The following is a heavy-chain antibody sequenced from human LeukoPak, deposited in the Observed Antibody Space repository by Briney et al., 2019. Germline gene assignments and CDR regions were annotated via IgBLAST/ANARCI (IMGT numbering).Heavy chain of an antibody. CDR2: IIPMFDTP. Sequence: ASVKVSCKASGGTFSSYAISWVRQAPGQGLEWMGGIIPMFDTPNYAQKFQGRVTITADKSTSTAYMELSSLRSEDTALYYCARRITMVRGVSGTDAFDIWGQGTMVTVSS. CDR3: ARRITMVRGVSGTDAFDI. J-gene: IGHJ3*02. V-gene: IGHV1-69*06. D-gene: IGHD3-10*01. CDR1: GGTFSSYA.